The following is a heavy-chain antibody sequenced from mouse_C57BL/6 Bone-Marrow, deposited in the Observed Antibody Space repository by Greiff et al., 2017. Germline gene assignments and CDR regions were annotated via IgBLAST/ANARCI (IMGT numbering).Heavy chain of an antibody. CDR1: GFTFSDYY. CDR3: ARALTTVVADWYFDV. V-gene: IGHV5-16*01. D-gene: IGHD1-1*01. CDR2: INYDGSST. Sequence: EVQRVESEGGLVQPGSSMKLSCTASGFTFSDYYMAWVRQVPEKGLEWVANINYDGSSTYYLDSLKSRFIISRDNAKNILYLQMSSLKSEDTATYYCARALTTVVADWYFDVWGTGTTVTVSS. J-gene: IGHJ1*03.